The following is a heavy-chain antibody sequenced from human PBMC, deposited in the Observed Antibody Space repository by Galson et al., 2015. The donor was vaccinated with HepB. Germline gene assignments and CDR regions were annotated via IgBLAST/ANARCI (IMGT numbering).Heavy chain of an antibody. D-gene: IGHD6-13*01. CDR1: GFTFSSYG. V-gene: IGHV3-33*01. Sequence: SLRLSCAASGFTFSSYGMHWVRQAPGKGLEWVAVIWYDGSNKYYADSVKGRFTISRDNSKNTLYLQMNSLRAEDTAVYYCARDWLGAVAAAGNGLPLDAFDIWGQGTMVTVSS. CDR3: ARDWLGAVAAAGNGLPLDAFDI. CDR2: IWYDGSNK. J-gene: IGHJ3*02.